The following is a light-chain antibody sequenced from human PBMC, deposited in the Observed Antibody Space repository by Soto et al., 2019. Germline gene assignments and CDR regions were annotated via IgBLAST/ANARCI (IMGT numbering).Light chain of an antibody. CDR1: QSISSY. CDR3: QQYNSWT. J-gene: IGKJ1*01. V-gene: IGKV1-5*03. Sequence: EIQMTQSPSTLSASVGDRVTITCRASQSISSYLNWYQQKPGKAPKLLIYKASNLESGVPSRFTGSGSGTEFTLTIRSLQPDDFATYYCQQYNSWTFGQGTKVDIK. CDR2: KAS.